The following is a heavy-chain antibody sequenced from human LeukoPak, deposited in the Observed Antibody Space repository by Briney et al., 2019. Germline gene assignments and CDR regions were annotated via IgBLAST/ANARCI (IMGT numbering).Heavy chain of an antibody. J-gene: IGHJ4*02. CDR2: IIPILGIA. D-gene: IGHD3-10*01. CDR3: ARQYYYGSGSYFAH. V-gene: IGHV1-69*04. Sequence: SVKVSCKASGGTFSSYAISWVRPAPGQGLEWMGRIIPILGIANYAQKFQGRVTITADKSTSTAYMELSSLRSEDTAVYYCARQYYYGSGSYFAHWGQGTLVTVSS. CDR1: GGTFSSYA.